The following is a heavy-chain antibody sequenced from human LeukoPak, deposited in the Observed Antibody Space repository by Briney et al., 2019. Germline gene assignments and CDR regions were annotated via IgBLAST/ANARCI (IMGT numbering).Heavy chain of an antibody. Sequence: PGGSLRLSCAASGFTFSSYGMYWVRQAPGKGLEWVAVIWYDGSNKYYADSVKGRFTISRDNSKNTLYLQMNSLRAEDTAVYYCARAAEWLAYYYYGMDVWGQGTTVTVSS. CDR1: GFTFSSYG. CDR3: ARAAEWLAYYYYGMDV. V-gene: IGHV3-33*01. CDR2: IWYDGSNK. J-gene: IGHJ6*02. D-gene: IGHD3-3*01.